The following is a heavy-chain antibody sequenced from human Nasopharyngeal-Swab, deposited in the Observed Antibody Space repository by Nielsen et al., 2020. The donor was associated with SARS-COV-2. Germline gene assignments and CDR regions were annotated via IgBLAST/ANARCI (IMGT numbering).Heavy chain of an antibody. CDR2: MNPNSGNT. J-gene: IGHJ4*02. V-gene: IGHV1-8*01. CDR3: ARVAMVTGSFDY. Sequence: ASVKVSCKASGYTFTSYDINWVRQATGQGLEWMGWMNPNSGNTGYAQKFQGRVTMTRDTSISTAYMELSSLRSEGTAVYYCARVAMVTGSFDYWGQGTLVTVSS. CDR1: GYTFTSYD. D-gene: IGHD5-18*01.